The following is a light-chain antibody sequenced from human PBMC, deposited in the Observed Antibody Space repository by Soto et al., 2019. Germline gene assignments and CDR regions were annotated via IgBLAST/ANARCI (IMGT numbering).Light chain of an antibody. J-gene: IGKJ1*01. CDR2: AAS. CDR1: ESISNY. Sequence: DIQMTQSPSALSLSVGDGVTITCRASESISNYLNWYQQKPGRAPKLLIHAASTLQSGVPSRFSGSGSGTYYTLTISSMQPEDFATYSCQQSYTTPWTFGLGTKVE. V-gene: IGKV1-39*01. CDR3: QQSYTTPWT.